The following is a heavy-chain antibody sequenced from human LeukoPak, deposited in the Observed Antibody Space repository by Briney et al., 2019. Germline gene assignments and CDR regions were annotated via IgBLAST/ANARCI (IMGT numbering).Heavy chain of an antibody. D-gene: IGHD6-13*01. Sequence: SETLSLTCAVSGGSISRSNWWSWVRQPPGKGLEWIGEIYHSGSTNYNPSLKSRVTISVDKSKNQFSLKLSSVTAADTAAYHCARDTGYSSSWYAFDIWGQGTMVTVSS. CDR2: IYHSGST. CDR1: GGSISRSNW. V-gene: IGHV4-4*02. J-gene: IGHJ3*02. CDR3: ARDTGYSSSWYAFDI.